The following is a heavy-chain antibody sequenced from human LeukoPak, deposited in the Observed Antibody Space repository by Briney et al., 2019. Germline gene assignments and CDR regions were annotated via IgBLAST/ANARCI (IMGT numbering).Heavy chain of an antibody. CDR3: ARGGSAYPYYFDL. J-gene: IGHJ4*02. V-gene: IGHV3-21*01. CDR1: DFMFSSFG. CDR2: ISSGGENL. Sequence: GGSLRLSCAASDFMFSSFGMNWVRQAPGKGSEWVSSISSGGENLFYSDSVRGRSTISRDNAKKSLYLLMSDLRADDTAIYYCARGGSAYPYYFDLWGQGTPVTVSS. D-gene: IGHD2-15*01.